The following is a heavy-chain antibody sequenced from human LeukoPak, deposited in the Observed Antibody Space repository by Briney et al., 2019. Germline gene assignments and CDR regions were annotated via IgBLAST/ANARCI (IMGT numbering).Heavy chain of an antibody. D-gene: IGHD2-2*01. V-gene: IGHV4-61*02. CDR1: GGSISSGSYY. Sequence: SETLSLTCTVSGGSISSGSYYRSWIRQPAGKGLEWFGRIYTSGSTNYNPSLKSRVTISVDTSKNQFSLKLSSVTAADTAVYYCARDRVGYCSSTSCLNWFDPWGQGTLVTVSS. CDR2: IYTSGST. J-gene: IGHJ5*02. CDR3: ARDRVGYCSSTSCLNWFDP.